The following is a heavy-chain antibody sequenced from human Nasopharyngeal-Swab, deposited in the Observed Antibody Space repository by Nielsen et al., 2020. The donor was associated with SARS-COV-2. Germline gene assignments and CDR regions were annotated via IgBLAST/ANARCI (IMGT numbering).Heavy chain of an antibody. J-gene: IGHJ4*02. CDR3: VRDLYYGFDH. CDR2: IRTSVEGGM. V-gene: IGHV3-48*04. Sequence: GGSLRLSCAASGFTFSSYAMSWVRQAPGRGLEWISNIRTSVEGGMFYADSVKGRFTISRDDAKSSLFLQMNSLRVEDTAVYYCVRDLYYGFDHWGQGTLVTVSS. CDR1: GFTFSSYA. D-gene: IGHD3-10*01.